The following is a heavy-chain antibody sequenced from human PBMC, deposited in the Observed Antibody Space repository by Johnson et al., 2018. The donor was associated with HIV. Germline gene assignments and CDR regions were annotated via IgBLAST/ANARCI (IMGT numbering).Heavy chain of an antibody. CDR1: GFTFSSYW. J-gene: IGHJ3*02. CDR3: ARDILEYSSSVPDAFDI. V-gene: IGHV3-7*01. CDR2: IKQDGSDK. D-gene: IGHD6-6*01. Sequence: VQLVESGGGLVQPGGSLRLSCAASGFTFSSYWMSWVRQAPGKGLEWVANIKQDGSDKYYADSVKGRFTISRDSSKNTLYLQMNSLIAEDTAVYYCARDILEYSSSVPDAFDIWGQGTMVTVSS.